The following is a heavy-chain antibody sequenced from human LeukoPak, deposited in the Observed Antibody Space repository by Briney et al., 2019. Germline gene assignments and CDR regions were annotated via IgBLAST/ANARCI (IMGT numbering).Heavy chain of an antibody. CDR2: ISGSNDNT. CDR3: ASKNGSY. J-gene: IGHJ4*02. V-gene: IGHV3-23*01. CDR1: GFTFSSYA. D-gene: IGHD1-26*01. Sequence: GGSLRLSCAASGFTFSSYAMSWVRQAPGKGLEWVSSISGSNDNTYYADSVKDRFTISRDNAKNTLYLQMNSLRAEDTAVYYCASKNGSYWGQGTLVTVSS.